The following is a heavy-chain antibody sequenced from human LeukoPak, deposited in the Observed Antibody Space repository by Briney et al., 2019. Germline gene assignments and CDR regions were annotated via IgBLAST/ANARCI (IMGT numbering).Heavy chain of an antibody. CDR1: GFTFDDYA. V-gene: IGHV3-43*02. CDR3: ARVWLSNLAFDY. D-gene: IGHD3-9*01. CDR2: ISGDGGST. Sequence: GGSLRLSCAASGFTFDDYAMHWVRQAPGKGLEWVSLISGDGGSTYYADSVKGRFTISRDNAKNSLYLQMNSLRAEDTAVYYCARVWLSNLAFDYWGQGTLVTVSS. J-gene: IGHJ4*02.